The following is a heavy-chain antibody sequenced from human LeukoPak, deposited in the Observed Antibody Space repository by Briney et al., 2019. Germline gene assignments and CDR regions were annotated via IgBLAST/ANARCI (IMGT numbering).Heavy chain of an antibody. CDR1: GFTFSSYS. CDR3: ARGRLYYYGSGSYYREYFQH. CDR2: INSRSSFI. D-gene: IGHD3-10*01. Sequence: GGSLRLSCAASGFTFSSYSMNWVRQAPGKGLQWVASINSRSSFIWYADSLKGRFTISRDNAKNSLFLQMNSLRAEDTAVYYCARGRLYYYGSGSYYREYFQHWGQGTLVTVSS. J-gene: IGHJ1*01. V-gene: IGHV3-21*01.